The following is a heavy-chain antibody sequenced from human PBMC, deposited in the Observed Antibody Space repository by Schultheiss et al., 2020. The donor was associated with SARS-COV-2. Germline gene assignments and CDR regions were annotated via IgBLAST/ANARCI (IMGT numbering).Heavy chain of an antibody. CDR3: ARDRGDYGGSPDAFDI. CDR1: GYSISSGYY. J-gene: IGHJ3*02. D-gene: IGHD4-23*01. V-gene: IGHV4-38-2*02. Sequence: SETLSLTCTVSGYSISSGYYWGWIRQPPGKGLEWIGSIYYSGSTYYNPSLKSRVTISVDTSKNQFSLKLSSVTAADTAVYYCARDRGDYGGSPDAFDIWGQGTMVTVSS. CDR2: IYYSGST.